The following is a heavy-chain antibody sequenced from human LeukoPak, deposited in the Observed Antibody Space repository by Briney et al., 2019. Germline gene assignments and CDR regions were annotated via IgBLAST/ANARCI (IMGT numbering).Heavy chain of an antibody. J-gene: IGHJ6*02. CDR3: ARGFTVDYDSSGYAYYYYGMDV. Sequence: SVKVSCTASGGTFSSYAISWVRQAPGQGLEWMGGIIPIFGTANYAQKFQGRVTITADESTSTAYMELSSLRSEDTAVYYCARGFTVDYDSSGYAYYYYGMDVWGQGTTVTVSS. D-gene: IGHD3-22*01. CDR2: IIPIFGTA. V-gene: IGHV1-69*13. CDR1: GGTFSSYA.